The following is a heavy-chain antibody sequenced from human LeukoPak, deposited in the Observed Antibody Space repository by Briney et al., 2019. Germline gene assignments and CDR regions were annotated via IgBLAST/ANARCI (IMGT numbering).Heavy chain of an antibody. V-gene: IGHV4-30-4*01. CDR3: ARGTSYGDYGRITNLDC. Sequence: SETLSLTCTVSGGSISSGDYYWSWIRQPPGKGLEWIGYIYYSGSTYYNPSLKSRVTISVDTSKNQFSLKLSSVTAADTAVYYCARGTSYGDYGRITNLDCWGQGTLVTVSS. CDR2: IYYSGST. J-gene: IGHJ4*02. D-gene: IGHD4-17*01. CDR1: GGSISSGDYY.